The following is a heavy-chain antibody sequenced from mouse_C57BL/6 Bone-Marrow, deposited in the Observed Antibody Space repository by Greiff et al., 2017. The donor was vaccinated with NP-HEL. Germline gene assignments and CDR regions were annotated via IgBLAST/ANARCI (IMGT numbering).Heavy chain of an antibody. V-gene: IGHV1-69*01. CDR1: GYTFTSYW. Sequence: VQLQQPGAELVMPGASVKLSCKASGYTFTSYWMHWVKQRPGQGLEWIGEIDPSDSYTNYNQKFKGKSTLTVDKSSSTAYMQLSSLTSEDSAVYYCARGGFITTVVAPYFDYWGQGTTLTVSS. J-gene: IGHJ2*01. CDR3: ARGGFITTVVAPYFDY. D-gene: IGHD1-1*01. CDR2: IDPSDSYT.